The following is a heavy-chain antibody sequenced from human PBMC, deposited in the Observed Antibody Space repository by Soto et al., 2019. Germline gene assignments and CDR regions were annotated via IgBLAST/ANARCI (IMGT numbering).Heavy chain of an antibody. CDR2: IIPIFGTG. V-gene: IGHV1-69*13. CDR1: GGTFSSYA. D-gene: IGHD2-15*01. CDR3: ARARTSSCPVGCWFEP. Sequence: SVKVSCKASGGTFSSYAISWVRQAPGQGLEWMGGIIPIFGTGNYAQKFQGRVTITADESTSTAYMELSSLRSEDTAVYYCARARTSSCPVGCWFEPWGQGTLVTVSS. J-gene: IGHJ5*02.